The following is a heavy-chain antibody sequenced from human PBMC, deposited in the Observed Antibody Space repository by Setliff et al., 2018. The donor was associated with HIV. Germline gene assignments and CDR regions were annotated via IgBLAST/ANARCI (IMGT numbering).Heavy chain of an antibody. Sequence: SETLSLTCTVSGGSISGHYWSWIRQPPGRGLEWIGYIYSSGSTNFNPPLQSRVTISVDTSKNQFSLKLSSVTAADTAVYYCEVAGQWGQGTLVTVSS. CDR1: GGSISGHY. D-gene: IGHD6-19*01. CDR3: EVAGQ. V-gene: IGHV4-4*09. J-gene: IGHJ4*02. CDR2: IYSSGST.